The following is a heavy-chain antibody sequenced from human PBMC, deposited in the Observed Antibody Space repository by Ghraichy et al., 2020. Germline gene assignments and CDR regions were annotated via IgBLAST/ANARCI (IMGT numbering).Heavy chain of an antibody. Sequence: GSLNISCAASGFTVSSNYMSWVRQAPGKGLEWVSVIYSGGSTYYADSVKGRFTISRDNSKNTLYLQMNSLRAEDTAVYYCARDMYYYGMDVWGQGTTVTVSS. J-gene: IGHJ6*02. CDR1: GFTVSSNY. CDR3: ARDMYYYGMDV. CDR2: IYSGGST. V-gene: IGHV3-53*01.